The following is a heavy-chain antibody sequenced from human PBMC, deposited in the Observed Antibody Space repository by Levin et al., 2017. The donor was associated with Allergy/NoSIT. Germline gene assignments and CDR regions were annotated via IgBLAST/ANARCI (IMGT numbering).Heavy chain of an antibody. J-gene: IGHJ6*02. D-gene: IGHD5-18*01. CDR2: IKQDGSEK. V-gene: IGHV3-7*01. Sequence: GESLKISCAASGFTFSSYWMSWVRQAPGKGLEWVANIKQDGSEKYYVDSVKGRFTISRDNAKNSLYLQMNSLRAEDTAVYYCARDGRGYSYGHYYYYGMDVWGQGTTVTVSS. CDR1: GFTFSSYW. CDR3: ARDGRGYSYGHYYYYGMDV.